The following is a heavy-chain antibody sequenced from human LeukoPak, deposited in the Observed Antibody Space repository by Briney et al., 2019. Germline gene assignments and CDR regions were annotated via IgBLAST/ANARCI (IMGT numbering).Heavy chain of an antibody. CDR3: ARATYYYDSSGYQPGRPDAFDI. CDR2: IYYSGST. D-gene: IGHD3-22*01. CDR1: GGSISSGGYY. Sequence: LSETLSLTCTVSGGSISSGGYYWSWIRQHPGKGLEWIGYIYYSGSTYYNPSLKSRVTISVDTSKNQFSLKLSSVTAADTAVYYCARATYYYDSSGYQPGRPDAFDIWGQGTMVTVSS. J-gene: IGHJ3*02. V-gene: IGHV4-31*03.